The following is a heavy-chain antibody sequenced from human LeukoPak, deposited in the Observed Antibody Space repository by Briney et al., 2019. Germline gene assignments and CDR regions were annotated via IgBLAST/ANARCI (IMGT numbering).Heavy chain of an antibody. CDR1: GDSISSYY. J-gene: IGHJ4*02. D-gene: IGHD6-13*01. V-gene: IGHV4-59*01. CDR3: ARGSRYSGSWGAFDY. CDR2: MFYSGNT. Sequence: SETLSLTCTVSGDSISSYYWSWIRQPPGKGLEWIGYMFYSGNTNYNPSLKSRVTISGDTSKNQFSLKLNSVTAADTAVYYCARGSRYSGSWGAFDYWGQGTPVTVSS.